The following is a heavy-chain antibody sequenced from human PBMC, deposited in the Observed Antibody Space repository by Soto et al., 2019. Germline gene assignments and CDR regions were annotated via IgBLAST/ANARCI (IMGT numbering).Heavy chain of an antibody. J-gene: IGHJ6*02. CDR1: GGTFSSYA. D-gene: IGHD2-15*01. CDR3: ARSAGGYCSGGSCYSSCYYYGMDV. Sequence: QVQLVQSGAEVKKPGSSVKVSCKASGGTFSSYAISWVRQAPGQGLEWMGGIIPIFGTATYAQKFQGRVTITADESTSTAYMELSSLRAEDTAVYYCARSAGGYCSGGSCYSSCYYYGMDVWSQGTTVTVSS. CDR2: IIPIFGTA. V-gene: IGHV1-69*01.